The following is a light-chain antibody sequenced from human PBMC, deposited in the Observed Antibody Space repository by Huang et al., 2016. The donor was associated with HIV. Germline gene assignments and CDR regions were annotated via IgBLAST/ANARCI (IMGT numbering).Light chain of an antibody. Sequence: EIMLSQSPATLSLSPGKRATLSCRASQSVGTYLALYQQKPGQAPRLLIYYAAFRATGIPVRFSGSGSGTNFTLTISRLEPEDFAVYYCQDRYNWPRFTFGPGTKVDIK. J-gene: IGKJ3*01. CDR3: QDRYNWPRFT. CDR2: YAA. V-gene: IGKV3-11*01. CDR1: QSVGTY.